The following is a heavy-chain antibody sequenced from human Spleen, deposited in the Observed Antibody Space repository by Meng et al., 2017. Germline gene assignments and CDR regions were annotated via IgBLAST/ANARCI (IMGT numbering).Heavy chain of an antibody. CDR3: ARDISITMVREYYYYGMDV. CDR2: ISYDGTNK. CDR1: GFTFSSYE. Sequence: GGSLRLSCTASGFTFSSYEMNWARQAPGKGLEWVAVISYDGTNKYYADSVRGRFTISRDNSKNTVHLQMNSLRAEDTAMYYCARDISITMVREYYYYGMDVWGQGTTVTVSS. D-gene: IGHD3-10*01. J-gene: IGHJ6*02. V-gene: IGHV3-30*07.